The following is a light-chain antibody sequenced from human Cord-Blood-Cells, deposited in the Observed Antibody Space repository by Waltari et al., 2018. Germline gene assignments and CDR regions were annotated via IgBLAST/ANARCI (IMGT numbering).Light chain of an antibody. Sequence: SALTQPASVSGSPGQSITISCTGTSSDVGGYNYVSWYQQHPGKAPKLMIYYVSNRPSGVSNRFSGSNSGNTASLTISGLQAEDEADYYCSSYTSSSPVVFGGGTKLTVL. CDR2: YVS. V-gene: IGLV2-14*01. CDR3: SSYTSSSPVV. CDR1: SSDVGGYNY. J-gene: IGLJ2*01.